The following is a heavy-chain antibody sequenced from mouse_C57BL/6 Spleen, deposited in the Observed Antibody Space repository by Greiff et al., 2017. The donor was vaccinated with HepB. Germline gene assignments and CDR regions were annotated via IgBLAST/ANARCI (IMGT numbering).Heavy chain of an antibody. V-gene: IGHV1-53*01. D-gene: IGHD2-3*01. CDR3: ARSEDGYYFYWYFDF. CDR1: GYTFTSYW. CDR2: INPSNGGT. Sequence: VHVKQPGTELVKPGASVKLSCKASGYTFTSYWMHWVKQRPGQGLEWIGNINPSNGGTNYNEKFKSKATLTVDKSSSTAYMQLSSLTSEDSAVYYCARSEDGYYFYWYFDFWGTGTTVTVSS. J-gene: IGHJ1*03.